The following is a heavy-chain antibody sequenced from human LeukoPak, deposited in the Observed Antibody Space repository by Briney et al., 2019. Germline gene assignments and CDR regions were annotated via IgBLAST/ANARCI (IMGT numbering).Heavy chain of an antibody. D-gene: IGHD4-17*01. V-gene: IGHV1-69*06. J-gene: IGHJ6*03. Sequence: VASVKVSCKASGGTFSSYAISWVRQAPGQGLEWMGGIIPIFGTANYAQKFQGRVTITADKSTSTAYMELSSLRSEDTAVYYCARTPTLTVLGYYYYYMDVWGKGTTVTVSS. CDR1: GGTFSSYA. CDR2: IIPIFGTA. CDR3: ARTPTLTVLGYYYYYMDV.